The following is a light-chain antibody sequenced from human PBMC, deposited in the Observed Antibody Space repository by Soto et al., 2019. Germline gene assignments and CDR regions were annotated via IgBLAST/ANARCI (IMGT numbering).Light chain of an antibody. CDR2: GAF. CDR1: PSVPNF. V-gene: IGKV3-11*01. Sequence: VMTQSPATLSLSPGERATLPCRASPSVPNFVAWYQQKPGQAPRLLIYGAFNRATGIPARFSGSGSGTDFTLTINSLEPEDSAIYYCQQRNTWPPVTFGQGTKVDIK. J-gene: IGKJ1*01. CDR3: QQRNTWPPVT.